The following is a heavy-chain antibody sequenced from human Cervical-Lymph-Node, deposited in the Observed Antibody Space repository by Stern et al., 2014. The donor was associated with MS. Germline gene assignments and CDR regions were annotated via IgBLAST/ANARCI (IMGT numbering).Heavy chain of an antibody. CDR2: LKPAVSEK. CDR3: ARPNFPTYYYDSSGSYDY. J-gene: IGHJ4*02. V-gene: IGHV3-7*01. CDR1: GFTFSSYW. D-gene: IGHD3-22*01. Sequence: EVQLVESGGGLVQPGGSLRLSCEASGFTFSSYWISWVRQAPGQGLAWVGNLKPAVSEKYYVDSVKGRFTISRDNAKKSLYLQMNSLRAEDTTVYYCARPNFPTYYYDSSGSYDYWGQGTLVTVSS.